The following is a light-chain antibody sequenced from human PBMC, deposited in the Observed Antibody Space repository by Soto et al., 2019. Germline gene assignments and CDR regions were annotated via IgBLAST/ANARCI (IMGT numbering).Light chain of an antibody. J-gene: IGKJ3*01. Sequence: EIVLTQSPATLSLSLGERATLSCRASRTISSYLAWYQQKPGQAPRLLIYDASNRATGTPARFSGSGSGTDFTLTISSLEPEDFAVYYCQQYGSSPLFTFGPGTKVDIK. CDR2: DAS. V-gene: IGKV3-11*01. CDR1: RTISSY. CDR3: QQYGSSPLFT.